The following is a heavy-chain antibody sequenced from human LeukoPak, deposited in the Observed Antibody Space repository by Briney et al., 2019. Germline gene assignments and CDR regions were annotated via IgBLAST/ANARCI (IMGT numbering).Heavy chain of an antibody. D-gene: IGHD3-10*01. CDR3: ARRLEVRGVNNWFDP. Sequence: SETLSLTCTASGGSISSSSYYWGWIRQPPGKGLEWIGSIYYSGSTYYNPSLKSRVTISVDASKNQFSLKLSSVTAADTAVYYCARRLEVRGVNNWFDPWGQGALVTVSS. V-gene: IGHV4-39*01. J-gene: IGHJ5*02. CDR2: IYYSGST. CDR1: GGSISSSSYY.